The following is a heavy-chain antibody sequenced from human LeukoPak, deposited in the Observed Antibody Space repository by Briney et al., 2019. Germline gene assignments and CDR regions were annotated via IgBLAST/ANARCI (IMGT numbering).Heavy chain of an antibody. CDR2: ISYDRSNK. J-gene: IGHJ4*02. V-gene: IGHV3-30*04. D-gene: IGHD2-8*01. CDR1: GFTFSSYA. CDR3: ARDPKMVYAFLFDY. Sequence: PGGSLRLSCAASGFTFSSYAMHWVRQAPGKGLEWVAVISYDRSNKYYADSVKGRFTISRDNSKNTLYLQMNSLRAEDTAVYYCARDPKMVYAFLFDYWGQGTLVTVSS.